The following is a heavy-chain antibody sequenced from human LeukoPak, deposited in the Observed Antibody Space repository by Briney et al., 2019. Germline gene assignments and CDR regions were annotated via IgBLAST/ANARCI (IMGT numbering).Heavy chain of an antibody. D-gene: IGHD3-10*01. Sequence: PAGSLRLSCAASGFTFSSYGMHWVRQAPGKGLEWVAVISYEGSNKYYADSIKGRFTIYRENYKNTLHLQMDSLRAEDTAVYYCAKDHYYYGSGIYFMHYFDYWGQGTLVTVSS. V-gene: IGHV3-30*18. CDR1: GFTFSSYG. CDR2: ISYEGSNK. CDR3: AKDHYYYGSGIYFMHYFDY. J-gene: IGHJ4*02.